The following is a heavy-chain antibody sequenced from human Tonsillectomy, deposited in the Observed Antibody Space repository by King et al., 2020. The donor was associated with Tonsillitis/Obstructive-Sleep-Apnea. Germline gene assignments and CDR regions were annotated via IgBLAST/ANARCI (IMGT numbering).Heavy chain of an antibody. CDR2: IKQDGSEK. J-gene: IGHJ4*02. D-gene: IGHD3-10*01. V-gene: IGHV3-7*03. CDR1: GFTFSSYW. Sequence: VQLVESGGGLVQPGGSLRLSCAASGFTFSSYWMTWVRQAPGKGLEWVANIKQDGSEKYYVDSVKGRFTMSRANAKNSLYLQMNSLKADDTAVYYCAGAAASIGGSKIDYWGQGTLVTVSS. CDR3: AGAAASIGGSKIDY.